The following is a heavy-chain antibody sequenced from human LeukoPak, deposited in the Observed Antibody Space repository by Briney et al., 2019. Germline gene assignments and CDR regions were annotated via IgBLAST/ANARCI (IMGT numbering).Heavy chain of an antibody. CDR3: ARGPSGYHNT. D-gene: IGHD5-12*01. V-gene: IGHV3-21*01. CDR2: ISSSSSYI. Sequence: GGSLRLSCVASGFTFSSSTMNWVRQAPGKGLEWVSSISSSSSYIYYADSVKGRFTIPRDNAKNSLYLQMNSLRAEDTAVYYCARGPSGYHNTGGQGTLVTVSS. CDR1: GFTFSSST. J-gene: IGHJ4*02.